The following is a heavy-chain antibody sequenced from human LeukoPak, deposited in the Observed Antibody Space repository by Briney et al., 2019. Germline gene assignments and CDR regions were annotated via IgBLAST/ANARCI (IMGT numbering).Heavy chain of an antibody. CDR2: IYYSGSTKYNPSSGST. CDR3: VREWND. Sequence: SQTLSLTCAVSGGSISSGAYSWNWIRQPPGKGLEWIGYIYYSGSTKYNPSSGSTNYNPSLKSRVTISLDTSKNQFSLKLSSVTAADTAVYYCVREWNDWGQGTLVTVSS. CDR1: GGSISSGAYS. J-gene: IGHJ4*02. V-gene: IGHV4-61*08. D-gene: IGHD1-1*01.